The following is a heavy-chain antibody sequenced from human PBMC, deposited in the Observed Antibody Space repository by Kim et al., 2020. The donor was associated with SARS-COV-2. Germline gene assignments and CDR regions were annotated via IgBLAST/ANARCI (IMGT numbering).Heavy chain of an antibody. CDR3: ARILEGSGSFDY. V-gene: IGHV3-11*03. CDR2: ISSTSSST. CDR1: GFTFSDFD. D-gene: IGHD3-10*01. J-gene: IGHJ4*02. Sequence: GGSLRLSCAASGFTFSDFDMSWIRQTPGKGLEWISYISSTSSSTNYADSVKGRFTISRDNAKNSLYLQMNSLRAEDTAVYYCARILEGSGSFDYWGQGT.